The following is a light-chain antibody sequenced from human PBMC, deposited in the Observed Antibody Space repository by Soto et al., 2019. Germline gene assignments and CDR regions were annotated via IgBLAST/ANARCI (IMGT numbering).Light chain of an antibody. V-gene: IGKV3-20*01. CDR1: QSVSSSY. CDR2: GAS. J-gene: IGKJ2*01. CDR3: QQDGSSPYT. Sequence: EIVLTQSPGTLSLSPGERATLSCRASQSVSSSYLAWYQQKPGQAPRLLIYGASSRATGIPDRFSGSGSGTDFTLTISSLEPEEFAVYYCQQDGSSPYTFGQGPKLEIK.